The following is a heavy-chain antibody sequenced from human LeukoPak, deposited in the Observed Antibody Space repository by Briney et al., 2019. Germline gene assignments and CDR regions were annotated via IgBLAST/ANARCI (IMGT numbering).Heavy chain of an antibody. V-gene: IGHV1-2*02. CDR3: ATERLSVGSGSPLGY. J-gene: IGHJ4*02. Sequence: GASVKVSCRASGYTFTGYFFHWVRHAPGQGPEWMGWINPSSGGTIYAQKFQGRVNMTRDTSISTAYMELTRLTSDDTAVYYCATERLSVGSGSPLGYWGQGTLVTVSS. D-gene: IGHD3-10*01. CDR2: INPSSGGT. CDR1: GYTFTGYF.